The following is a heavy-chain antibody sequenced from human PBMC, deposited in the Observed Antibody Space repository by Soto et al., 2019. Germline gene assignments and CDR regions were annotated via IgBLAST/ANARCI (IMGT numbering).Heavy chain of an antibody. CDR2: IYYSGST. Sequence: SETLSLTCTVSGGSISSYYWSWIRQPPGKGLEWIGYIYYSGSTNYNPSLKSRVTISVDTSKNQFSLKLSSVTAADTAVYYCAGHDYSNYSKNRVDYWGQGTLVTVSS. CDR1: GGSISSYY. CDR3: AGHDYSNYSKNRVDY. J-gene: IGHJ4*02. D-gene: IGHD4-4*01. V-gene: IGHV4-59*01.